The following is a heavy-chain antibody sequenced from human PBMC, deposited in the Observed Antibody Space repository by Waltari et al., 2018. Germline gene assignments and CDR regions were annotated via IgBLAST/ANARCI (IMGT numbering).Heavy chain of an antibody. CDR1: GYSISSGYS. CDR2: IYHSGST. D-gene: IGHD3-16*01. V-gene: IGHV4-38-2*01. CDR3: ARHLKGALNYYYYMDV. Sequence: QVQLQESGPGLVKPSETLSLTCAVSGYSISSGYSWGWFRPPPGKGLEWIGSIYHSGSTYYNPSRKSRVTISVDTSKNQCSLKLSSVTAADTAVYYCARHLKGALNYYYYMDVWGKGTTVTVSS. J-gene: IGHJ6*03.